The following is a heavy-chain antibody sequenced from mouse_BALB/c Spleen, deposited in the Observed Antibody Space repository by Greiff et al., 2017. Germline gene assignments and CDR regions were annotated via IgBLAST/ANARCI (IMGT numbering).Heavy chain of an antibody. Sequence: VHLVESGPGLVQPSPCLSITCTASGFSFTSYGVHWVRQSPGQGLEWLGVIWSGGSTDYNAAFISRLSISKDNSKSQVFFKMNSLQANDTAIYYCARNLGYRYFDVWGAGTTVTVSS. CDR2: IWSGGST. CDR1: GFSFTSYG. D-gene: IGHD3-3*01. V-gene: IGHV2-2*02. J-gene: IGHJ1*01. CDR3: ARNLGYRYFDV.